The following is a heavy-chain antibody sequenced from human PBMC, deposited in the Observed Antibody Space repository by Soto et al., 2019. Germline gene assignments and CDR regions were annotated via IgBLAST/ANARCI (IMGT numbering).Heavy chain of an antibody. Sequence: PSEILSLTCAVSGGSISSGGYSWRWIRQPPGKGLEWIGYIYHSGSTYYNPSLKSRVTISVDRSKNQFSLKLSSVTAADTAVYYCARGPPFHWGQGTLVTVSS. V-gene: IGHV4-30-2*01. CDR2: IYHSGST. J-gene: IGHJ4*02. CDR3: ARGPPFH. CDR1: GGSISSGGYS. D-gene: IGHD3-16*01.